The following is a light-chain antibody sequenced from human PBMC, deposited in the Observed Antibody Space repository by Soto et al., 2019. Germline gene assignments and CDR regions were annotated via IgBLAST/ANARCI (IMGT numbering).Light chain of an antibody. CDR3: SSYTTAFFYV. CDR1: SSDIGAFNY. V-gene: IGLV2-14*01. J-gene: IGLJ1*01. CDR2: GVT. Sequence: QSALTQPASVSGSPGQSNTISCTGSSSDIGAFNYVAWYQQHPGKAPKLIIHGVTNRPSGVSSRFSGSKSDYTASLTISGLQAEDEADYYCSSYTTAFFYVFGTGTKLTVL.